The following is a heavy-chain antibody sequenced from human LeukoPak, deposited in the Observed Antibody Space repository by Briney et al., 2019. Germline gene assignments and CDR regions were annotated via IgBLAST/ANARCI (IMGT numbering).Heavy chain of an antibody. CDR2: IYPGDSDT. Sequence: GESLQISCQDSGYSFTRCWVCCVRQMPGKGLGGMGIIYPGDSDTRYSPSFQGQVTISADKSINTAYLQWSSLKASDTAIYYCARLHRGHPESGGATSFAFDIWGQGTMVTVSS. J-gene: IGHJ3*02. V-gene: IGHV5-51*01. D-gene: IGHD1-26*01. CDR3: ARLHRGHPESGGATSFAFDI. CDR1: GYSFTRCW.